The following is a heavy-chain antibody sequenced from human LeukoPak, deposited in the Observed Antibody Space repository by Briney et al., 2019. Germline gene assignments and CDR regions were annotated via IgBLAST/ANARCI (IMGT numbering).Heavy chain of an antibody. D-gene: IGHD5-12*01. CDR1: GLTFSSYE. J-gene: IGHJ4*01. V-gene: IGHV3-48*03. Sequence: PGGSQRLSCAASGLTFSSYEMNWVRQAPGKGLEWVSYISSSGSNIYYADSVKGRFTISRDNAKNSLYLQMNSLRCEDTAVYYCARGWISDSIDYWGHGALVADSS. CDR3: ARGWISDSIDY. CDR2: ISSSGSNI.